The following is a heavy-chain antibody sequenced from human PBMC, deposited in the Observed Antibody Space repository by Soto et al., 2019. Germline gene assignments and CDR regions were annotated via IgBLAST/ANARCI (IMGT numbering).Heavy chain of an antibody. CDR2: IYYTGST. CDR1: GGSISTC. Sequence: WETLSLTCSVSGGSISTCWSWIRQTPGKGLEWSGYIYYTGSTNYNPSLKSRVSFSVDTSRNQFSLKLSSVTAADTAVYYCARYYCSSGTCSYFYYWGQGTLATFSS. J-gene: IGHJ4*02. D-gene: IGHD2-15*01. CDR3: ARYYCSSGTCSYFYY. V-gene: IGHV4-59*01.